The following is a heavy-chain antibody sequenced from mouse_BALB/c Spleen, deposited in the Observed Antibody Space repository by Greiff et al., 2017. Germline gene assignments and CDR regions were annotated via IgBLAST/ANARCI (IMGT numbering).Heavy chain of an antibody. CDR2: ISSGSSTI. D-gene: IGHD2-2*01. Sequence: EVHLVESGGGLVQPGGSRKLSCAASGFTFSSFGMHWVRQAPEKGLEWVAYISSGSSTIYYADTVKGRFTISRDNPKNTLFLQMTSLRSEDTAMYYCAGSFYYGYPLDYWGQGTTLTVSS. J-gene: IGHJ2*01. CDR1: GFTFSSFG. CDR3: AGSFYYGYPLDY. V-gene: IGHV5-17*02.